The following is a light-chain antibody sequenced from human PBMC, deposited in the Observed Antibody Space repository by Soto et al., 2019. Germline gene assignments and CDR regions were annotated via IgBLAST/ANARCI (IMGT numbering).Light chain of an antibody. J-gene: IGKJ1*01. V-gene: IGKV3-20*01. CDR2: GAS. CDR3: QHYGTSRWT. Sequence: EIVLTQSPGTLSLSPGERATLSCRASQSVSGLYFTWYQQKAGQAPRPLIYGASSRATGIPDRFSGSGSVTDFTLTISRLEPEDFAVYYCQHYGTSRWTFGQGTKVEIK. CDR1: QSVSGLY.